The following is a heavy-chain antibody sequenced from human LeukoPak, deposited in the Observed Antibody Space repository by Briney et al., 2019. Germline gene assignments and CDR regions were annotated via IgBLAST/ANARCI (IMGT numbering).Heavy chain of an antibody. V-gene: IGHV3-48*03. J-gene: IGHJ4*02. CDR2: ISSSGSTI. Sequence: SGGSLRLSCAASGFTLSRHPIFWVRQAPGKGLEWVSYISSSGSTIYYADSVKGRFTISRDNAKNSLYLQMNSLRAEDTAVYYCAKVFTMIVVGANFDYWGQGTLVTVSS. CDR3: AKVFTMIVVGANFDY. D-gene: IGHD3-22*01. CDR1: GFTLSRHP.